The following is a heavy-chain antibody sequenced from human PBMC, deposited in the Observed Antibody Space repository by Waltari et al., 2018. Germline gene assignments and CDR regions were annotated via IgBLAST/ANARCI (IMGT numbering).Heavy chain of an antibody. CDR3: ARRLSYYGSGSSYFDY. V-gene: IGHV1-2*02. CDR2: INPNSGGT. CDR1: GYTFTGYY. D-gene: IGHD3-10*01. Sequence: QVQLVQSGAEVKKPGASVKVSCKASGYTFTGYYMHWVRQAPGQGLEWMGWINPNSGGTNYAQKFQGRVTMTRDTSISTAYMELSRLRSDDTAVYYCARRLSYYGSGSSYFDYWGQGTLVTVSS. J-gene: IGHJ4*02.